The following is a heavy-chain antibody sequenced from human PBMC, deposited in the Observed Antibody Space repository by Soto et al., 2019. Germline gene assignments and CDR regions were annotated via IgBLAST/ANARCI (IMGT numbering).Heavy chain of an antibody. Sequence: EVQLVESGGGLVQPGGSLRLSCAASGFTVSSNYMSWVRQAPGKGLEWVSVIYSGGSTYYADSVKGRFTISRHNSKNTLYLQMNSLRAEDTAVYYCARDPGNWNDDAVDIWGQGTMVTVSS. J-gene: IGHJ3*02. CDR3: ARDPGNWNDDAVDI. D-gene: IGHD1-20*01. CDR1: GFTVSSNY. V-gene: IGHV3-53*04. CDR2: IYSGGST.